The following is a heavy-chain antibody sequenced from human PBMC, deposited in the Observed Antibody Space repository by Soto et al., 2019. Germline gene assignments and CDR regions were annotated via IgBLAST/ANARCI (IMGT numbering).Heavy chain of an antibody. CDR2: VYYSGYT. CDR1: SGSISTYY. J-gene: IGHJ3*02. V-gene: IGHV4-59*01. Sequence: QVQLQESGPGLVKPSETLSLTCTVSSGSISTYYWSWIRQPPGKGLEWIGYVYYSGYTNYNPSLRSRVTISVNTSNNNFSLKLTSVTAADKAVYFCARCLYGDYSWEASDIWGQGTMVTVSS. CDR3: ARCLYGDYSWEASDI. D-gene: IGHD4-17*01.